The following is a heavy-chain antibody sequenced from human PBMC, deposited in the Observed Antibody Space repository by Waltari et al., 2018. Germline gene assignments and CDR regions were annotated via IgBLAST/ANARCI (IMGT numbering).Heavy chain of an antibody. CDR1: GLSVSNTY. J-gene: IGHJ6*02. V-gene: IGHV3-66*01. CDR2: TYKGENT. Sequence: EVQLVESGGGLVQPGGSLRLSCAASGLSVSNTYMNWVRQAPGKGPGRVSVTYKGENTAHADSLKGSLTISTDRSRNTVYREMSHLRVEDTAVYCIARVPTTTTVVTIGDTPMDGWGQGTTVIVS. D-gene: IGHD2-15*01. CDR3: ARVPTTTTVVTIGDTPMDG.